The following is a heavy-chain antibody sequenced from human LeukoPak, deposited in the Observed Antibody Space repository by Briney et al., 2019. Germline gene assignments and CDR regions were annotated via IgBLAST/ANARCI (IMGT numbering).Heavy chain of an antibody. D-gene: IGHD6-13*01. Sequence: GGSLRLSCAASGFTFSSYAMHWVRQAPGKGLEWVAVISYDGSNKYYADSVKGRLTISRDNSKNTLYLQMNSLRAEDTAVYYCARCPEYSSTWYYFDFWGQGTLVTVSS. CDR1: GFTFSSYA. CDR2: ISYDGSNK. J-gene: IGHJ4*02. CDR3: ARCPEYSSTWYYFDF. V-gene: IGHV3-30-3*01.